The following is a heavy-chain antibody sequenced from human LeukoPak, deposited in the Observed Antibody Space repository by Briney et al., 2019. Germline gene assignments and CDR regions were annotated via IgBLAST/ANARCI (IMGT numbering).Heavy chain of an antibody. J-gene: IGHJ6*04. CDR1: GFTVSSNF. D-gene: IGHD3-10*02. CDR3: AELGITTIGGV. CDR2: IYSNGRT. V-gene: IGHV3-66*01. Sequence: TGGSLRLSCAASGFTVSSNFMSWVRQAPGKGLEWVSVIYSNGRTNYADSVKGRFIISRDNAKNSLYLQMNSLRAEDTAVYYCAELGITTIGGVWGKGTTVTISS.